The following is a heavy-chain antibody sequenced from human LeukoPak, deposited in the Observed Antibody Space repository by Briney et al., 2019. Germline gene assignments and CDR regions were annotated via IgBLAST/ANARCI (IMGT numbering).Heavy chain of an antibody. D-gene: IGHD4-17*01. Sequence: SQTLSLTCTVSGGSISSGSYYWSWIRQPAGKGLEWIGRIYTSGSTNYNPSLKSRVTISVDTSKNQFSLKLSSVTAADTAVYYCASSHLPHGDYTDYWGQGTLVTVSS. CDR2: IYTSGST. V-gene: IGHV4-61*02. CDR1: GGSISSGSYY. J-gene: IGHJ4*02. CDR3: ASSHLPHGDYTDY.